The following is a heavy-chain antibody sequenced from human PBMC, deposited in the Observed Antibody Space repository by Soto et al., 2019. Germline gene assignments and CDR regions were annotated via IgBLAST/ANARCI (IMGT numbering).Heavy chain of an antibody. CDR2: IYWDDDK. Sequence: QITLKESGPTLVKPTQTLTLTCTFSGFSLSTSGVGVGWIRQPPGKALEWLALIYWDDDKRYSPSLNRRLTITKDTSKHQVVLTMNNMDPVDTATYYCVPRRLWSSNWNSGWFDTWGQGTLVTVFS. V-gene: IGHV2-5*02. CDR1: GFSLSTSGVG. CDR3: VPRRLWSSNWNSGWFDT. D-gene: IGHD3-10*01. J-gene: IGHJ5*02.